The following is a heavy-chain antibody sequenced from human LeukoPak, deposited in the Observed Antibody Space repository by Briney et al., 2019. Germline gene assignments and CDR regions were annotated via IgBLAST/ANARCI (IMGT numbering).Heavy chain of an antibody. CDR1: GGTFSSYA. CDR2: IIPIFGTA. CDR3: ARDLRSGGRFNYYFDY. D-gene: IGHD2-15*01. Sequence: GASVKVSCKASGGTFSSYAISWVRQAPGQGLEWMGGIIPIFGTANYAQKFQGRVTITADESTSTAYMELSSLRSEDTAVYYCARDLRSGGRFNYYFDYWGQGTLVTVSS. J-gene: IGHJ4*02. V-gene: IGHV1-69*01.